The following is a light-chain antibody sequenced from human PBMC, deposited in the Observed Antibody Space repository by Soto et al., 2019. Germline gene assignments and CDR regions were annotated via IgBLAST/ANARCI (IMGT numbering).Light chain of an antibody. J-gene: IGKJ1*01. CDR3: QQYDTSLPRT. CDR1: QSVSSSY. V-gene: IGKV3-20*01. Sequence: EVVLTQSPGTLSLSPGERATLSCRASQSVSSSYLAWYQQKPGQAPRLLIYGASSRATGIPDWFSGSGSGTDFTLTISRLEPEDFAVYYCQQYDTSLPRTFGQGTNVEIK. CDR2: GAS.